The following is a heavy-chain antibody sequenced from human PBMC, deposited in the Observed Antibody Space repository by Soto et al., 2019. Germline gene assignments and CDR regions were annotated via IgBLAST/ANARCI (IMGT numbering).Heavy chain of an antibody. CDR3: AASLTYYDILTGPRHGAFDI. V-gene: IGHV1-58*02. CDR1: GYTFTSYY. CDR2: IVVGSGNT. D-gene: IGHD3-9*01. J-gene: IGHJ3*02. Sequence: SVKVSCKASGYTFTSYYISWVRQARGQRLEWIGWIVVGSGNTSYAQKFQERVTITRDMSTSTAYMELSSLRSEDTAVYYCAASLTYYDILTGPRHGAFDIWGQGTMVTVSS.